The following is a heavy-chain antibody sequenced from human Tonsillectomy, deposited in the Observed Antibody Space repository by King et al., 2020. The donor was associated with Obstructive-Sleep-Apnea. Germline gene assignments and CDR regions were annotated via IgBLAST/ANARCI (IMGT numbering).Heavy chain of an antibody. CDR2: IYPGDSDT. Sequence: QLVQSGAEVKKPGESLKISCKGSGYSFTSYWIGWVRQMPGKGLEWMGIIYPGDSDTRYSPSFQGQVTISADKSISTAYLQWSSLKASDTAMYYCARPAGWFGSVQGYFDYWGQGTLVTVSS. J-gene: IGHJ4*02. CDR1: GYSFTSYW. V-gene: IGHV5-51*01. CDR3: ARPAGWFGSVQGYFDY. D-gene: IGHD3-10*01.